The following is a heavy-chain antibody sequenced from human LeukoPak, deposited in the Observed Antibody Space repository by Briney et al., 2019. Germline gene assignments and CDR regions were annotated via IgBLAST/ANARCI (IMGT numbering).Heavy chain of an antibody. CDR1: GFTFSSYA. V-gene: IGHV3-30-3*01. CDR3: ARAFYCSSTSCYNDGGWFVDY. CDR2: ISYDGSNK. D-gene: IGHD2-2*02. J-gene: IGHJ4*02. Sequence: GRSLRLSCAASGFTFSSYAMHWVRQAPGKGLEWVAVISYDGSNKYYADPVKGRFTISRDNSKNTLYLQMNSLRAEDTAVYYCARAFYCSSTSCYNDGGWFVDYWGQGTLVTVSS.